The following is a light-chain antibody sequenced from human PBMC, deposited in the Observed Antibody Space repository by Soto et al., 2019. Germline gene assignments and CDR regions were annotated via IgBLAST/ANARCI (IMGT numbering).Light chain of an antibody. Sequence: QSALTQPASVSGSPGQSITISCTGTSSDVGGYNYVSWYQQHPGKAPKLMIYDVTNRPSGVSYRFSGSKSGNTASLTISGLQAEDEADYYCSSYTSSSTLVFGGGTKLTAL. CDR1: SSDVGGYNY. CDR2: DVT. J-gene: IGLJ2*01. V-gene: IGLV2-14*01. CDR3: SSYTSSSTLV.